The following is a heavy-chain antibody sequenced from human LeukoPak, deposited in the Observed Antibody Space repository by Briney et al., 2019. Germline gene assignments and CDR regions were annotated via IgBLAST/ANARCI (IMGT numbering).Heavy chain of an antibody. J-gene: IGHJ4*02. CDR2: IYYSGST. D-gene: IGHD2-8*01. CDR3: ARRTNGEVDY. V-gene: IGHV4-59*01. Sequence: SETLSPTCTVSGGSISSYYWSWIRQPPGKGLEWIGYIYYSGSTNYNPSLKSRVTISVDTSKNQFSLKLSSVTAADTAVYYCARRTNGEVDYWGQGTLVTVSS. CDR1: GGSISSYY.